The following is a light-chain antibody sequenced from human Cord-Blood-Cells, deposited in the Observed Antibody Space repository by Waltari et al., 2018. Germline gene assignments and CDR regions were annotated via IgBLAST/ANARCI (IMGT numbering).Light chain of an antibody. Sequence: VIWMTPSPSLLSASTGDRVTTSCRMSQGISSCLSWYQQKPGKAPELLFYAASTLQSGVPSTFRGSGSGTEFTLTISCLQSEDFAHYYSQQYNRFPRTFGQGTKVEIK. J-gene: IGKJ1*01. V-gene: IGKV1D-8*03. CDR1: QGISSC. CDR3: QQYNRFPRT. CDR2: AAS.